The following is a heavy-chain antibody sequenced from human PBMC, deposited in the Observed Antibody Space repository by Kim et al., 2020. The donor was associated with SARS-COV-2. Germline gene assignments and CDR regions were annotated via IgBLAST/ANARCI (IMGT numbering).Heavy chain of an antibody. CDR3: AKEGQAGEDAFDI. Sequence: YADSVKGRFTISRDNSKNTLYLQMNSLRTEDTAVYYCAKEGQAGEDAFDIWGQGTMVTVSS. V-gene: IGHV3-30*02. J-gene: IGHJ3*02. D-gene: IGHD7-27*01.